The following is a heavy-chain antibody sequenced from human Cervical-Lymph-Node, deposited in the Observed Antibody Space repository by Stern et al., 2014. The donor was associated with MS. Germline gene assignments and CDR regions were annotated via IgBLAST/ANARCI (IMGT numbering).Heavy chain of an antibody. CDR3: AREKDDAFDI. J-gene: IGHJ3*02. V-gene: IGHV3-33*01. CDR1: GFSFSSYG. D-gene: IGHD1-1*01. CDR2: IWYDGSSK. Sequence: QLVQSGGGVVQPGRSLRLSCAASGFSFSSYGMHWVRQAPGKGLEWVAVIWYDGSSKYYAASVKGRFTISRDNSKNTLSLQMNSLRAEDTAVYYCAREKDDAFDIWGQGTMVTVSS.